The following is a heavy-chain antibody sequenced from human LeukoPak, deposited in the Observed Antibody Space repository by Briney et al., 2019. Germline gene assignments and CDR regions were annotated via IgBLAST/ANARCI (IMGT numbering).Heavy chain of an antibody. J-gene: IGHJ6*02. D-gene: IGHD3-16*02. CDR2: INHSGST. V-gene: IGHV4-34*01. CDR3: ARDYDYVWGSYRYTLGMDV. Sequence: PSETLSLTCAVYGGSFSGYYWSWIRQPPGKGLEWIGEINHSGSTNYNPSLKSRVTISVDTSKNQFSLKLSSVTAADTAVYYCARDYDYVWGSYRYTLGMDVWGQGTTVTVSS. CDR1: GGSFSGYY.